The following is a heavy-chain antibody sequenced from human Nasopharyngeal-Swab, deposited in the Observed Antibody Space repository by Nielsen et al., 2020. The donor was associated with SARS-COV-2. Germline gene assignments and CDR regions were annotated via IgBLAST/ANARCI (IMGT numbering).Heavy chain of an antibody. J-gene: IGHJ3*02. V-gene: IGHV3-33*08. Sequence: GESLKISCAASGFTFSSYGMHWVRQAPGKGLEWVAVIWYDGSNKYYADSVKGRFTISGDNSKNTLYLQMNSLRAEDTAVYYCAREGDIAAAGNAFDMWGQGTMVTVSS. D-gene: IGHD6-13*01. CDR1: GFTFSSYG. CDR3: AREGDIAAAGNAFDM. CDR2: IWYDGSNK.